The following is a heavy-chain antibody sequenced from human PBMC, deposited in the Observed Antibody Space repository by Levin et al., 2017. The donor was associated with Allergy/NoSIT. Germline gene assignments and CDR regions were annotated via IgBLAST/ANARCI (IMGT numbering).Heavy chain of an antibody. CDR2: ISSSSSYI. CDR1: GFTFSSYS. Sequence: GESLKISCAASGFTFSSYSMNWVRQAPGKGLEWVSSISSSSSYIYYADSVKGRFTISRDNAKNSLYLQMNSLRAEDTAVYYCARAIIAAAARTDYWGQGTLVTVSS. J-gene: IGHJ4*02. D-gene: IGHD6-13*01. CDR3: ARAIIAAAARTDY. V-gene: IGHV3-21*01.